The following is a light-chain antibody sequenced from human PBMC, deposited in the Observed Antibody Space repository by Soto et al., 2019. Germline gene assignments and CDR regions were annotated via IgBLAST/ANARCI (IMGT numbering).Light chain of an antibody. CDR1: YTDVGGYNR. CDR3: VSYIESSLTHWV. Sequence: QSVLTQPASVSGSPGQSITISCTGTYTDVGGYNRVSWYQHHAGKGPKMLIFELDNRPSGISDRFSGSKSGDTASLTISDLQADDEADYYCVSYIESSLTHWVFGGGTKVTVL. CDR2: ELD. J-gene: IGLJ3*02. V-gene: IGLV2-14*01.